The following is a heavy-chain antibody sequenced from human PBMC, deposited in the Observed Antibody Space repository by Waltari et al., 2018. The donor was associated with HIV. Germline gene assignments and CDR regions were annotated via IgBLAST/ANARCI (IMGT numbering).Heavy chain of an antibody. CDR3: VRVRDSSSGWYIFDY. J-gene: IGHJ4*02. D-gene: IGHD6-19*01. CDR2: IGAAGDT. Sequence: EVHLVESGGGLIQPGGSLRLSCAASGFTFHTYDLHWVRQAAGEGLQWGSAIGAAGDTYYSDSVKGRFTISRENAKNSLFLQMNSLRAGDTAVYFCVRVRDSSSGWYIFDYWGQGALVTVSS. CDR1: GFTFHTYD. V-gene: IGHV3-13*04.